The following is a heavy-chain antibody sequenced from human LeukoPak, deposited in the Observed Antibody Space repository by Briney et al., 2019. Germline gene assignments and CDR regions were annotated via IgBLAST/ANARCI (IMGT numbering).Heavy chain of an antibody. CDR2: INHSGST. Sequence: SETLSLTCAVYGGSFSGYYWSWIRQPPGKGLEWLGEINHSGSTNYNPSVKSRVTISVDTSKNQFSLKLSSVTAADTAVYYCARGGAYGVVIPAAILRYYYYMDVWGKGTTVTVSS. D-gene: IGHD2-2*02. V-gene: IGHV4-34*01. CDR3: ARGGAYGVVIPAAILRYYYYMDV. CDR1: GGSFSGYY. J-gene: IGHJ6*03.